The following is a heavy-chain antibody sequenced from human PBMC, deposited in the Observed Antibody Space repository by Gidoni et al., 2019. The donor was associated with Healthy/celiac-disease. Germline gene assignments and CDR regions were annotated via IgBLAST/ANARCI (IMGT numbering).Heavy chain of an antibody. V-gene: IGHV3-33*01. Sequence: QVQLVESGGGVVSPGRSLRLSCAASGFPFSSYGRHWVRQAPGKGLEWVAVKWYDGSNKYYADSVKGRFTISRDNSKNTLYLQMNSLRAEDTAVYYCARSYGFRYYFDYWGQGTLVTVSS. J-gene: IGHJ4*02. CDR2: KWYDGSNK. CDR3: ARSYGFRYYFDY. D-gene: IGHD3-10*01. CDR1: GFPFSSYG.